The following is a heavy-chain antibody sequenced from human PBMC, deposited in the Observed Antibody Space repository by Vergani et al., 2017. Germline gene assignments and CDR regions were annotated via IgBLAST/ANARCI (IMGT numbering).Heavy chain of an antibody. CDR3: ARRADYDPLTGKTNYFDP. CDR2: ISHTGSA. J-gene: IGHJ5*02. CDR1: GDPIENDEFH. V-gene: IGHV4-31*03. Sequence: QVQLQESGPGLVKPSETLSLTCTLPGDPIENDEFHWSWPRHRPGKGLEWIGYISHTGSAYYNPSLKGRVTISVDTSKNQFSLMVNSVTDADTAVYYCARRADYDPLTGKTNYFDPWGQGTQVTVSS. D-gene: IGHD3-9*01.